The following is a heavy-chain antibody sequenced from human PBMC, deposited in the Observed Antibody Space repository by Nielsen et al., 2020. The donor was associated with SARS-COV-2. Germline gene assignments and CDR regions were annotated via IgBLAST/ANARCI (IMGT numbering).Heavy chain of an antibody. D-gene: IGHD4-17*01. CDR3: ARGPHDYGDYWLGY. CDR2: IYYSGST. V-gene: IGHV4-59*01. J-gene: IGHJ4*02. Sequence: SETLSLTCTVSGGSISSFYWTWIRQPPGKGLEWIGYIYYSGSTNYNPSLKSRVTISVDTSKNQFSLNLSSVTAADTAVYYCARGPHDYGDYWLGYWGKETLVTVSS. CDR1: GGSISSFY.